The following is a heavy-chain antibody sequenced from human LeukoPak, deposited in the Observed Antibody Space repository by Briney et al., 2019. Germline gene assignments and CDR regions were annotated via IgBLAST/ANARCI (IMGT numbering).Heavy chain of an antibody. CDR1: GFTVTSNY. CDR3: IYGYTLDF. V-gene: IGHV3-53*01. CDR2: IYSGGST. Sequence: PGGSLTLSCAASGFTVTSNYMNWVRQAPGKGLEWVSVIYSGGSTNYADSVKGRFTISRDNSKNTLYLQMNSPRAEDTAVYYCIYGYTLDFWGQGTLVTVSS. J-gene: IGHJ4*02. D-gene: IGHD5-18*01.